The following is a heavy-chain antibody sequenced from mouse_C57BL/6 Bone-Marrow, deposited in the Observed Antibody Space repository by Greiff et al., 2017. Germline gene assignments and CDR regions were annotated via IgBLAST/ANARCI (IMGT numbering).Heavy chain of an antibody. CDR2: IDPENGDT. J-gene: IGHJ4*01. CDR3: AAELYYRKRYCAMDY. D-gene: IGHD2-14*01. Sequence: VQLQQSGAELVRPGASVKLSCTASGFNFKDYYMHWVKQRPEQGLEWIGWIDPENGDTEYASKFKGKATITADTSSSTAYLQLSSLTSEDTAVYYCAAELYYRKRYCAMDYWGQGTSVTVSS. CDR1: GFNFKDYY. V-gene: IGHV14-4*01.